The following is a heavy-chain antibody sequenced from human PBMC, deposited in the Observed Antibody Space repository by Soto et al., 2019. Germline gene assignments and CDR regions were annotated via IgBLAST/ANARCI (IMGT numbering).Heavy chain of an antibody. D-gene: IGHD6-13*01. CDR2: IYYSGST. V-gene: IGHV4-31*03. CDR1: GGSISSGGYY. J-gene: IGHJ4*02. Sequence: KPSETLSLTCTVSGGSISSGGYYWSWIRQHPGEGLEWIGYIYYSGSTYYNPSLKSRVTISVDTSKNQFSLKLSSVTAADTAVYYCARDKVGYSWSTLDYWGQGTLVTVSS. CDR3: ARDKVGYSWSTLDY.